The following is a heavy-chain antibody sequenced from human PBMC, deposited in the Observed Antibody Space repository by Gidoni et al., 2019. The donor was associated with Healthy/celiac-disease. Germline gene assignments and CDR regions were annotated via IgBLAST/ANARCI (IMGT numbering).Heavy chain of an antibody. CDR2: IKSKTDGGTT. D-gene: IGHD3-10*01. CDR3: TTVTPYGSGTREDY. J-gene: IGHJ4*02. CDR1: GFTFSNDW. Sequence: EVQLVESGGGLVKPGGSVRLSCAASGFTFSNDWMSWVSQAPGKGLEWVGRIKSKTDGGTTDYAAPVKGRFTISRDDSKNTLYLQMNSLKTEDTAVYYCTTVTPYGSGTREDYWGQGTLVTVSS. V-gene: IGHV3-15*01.